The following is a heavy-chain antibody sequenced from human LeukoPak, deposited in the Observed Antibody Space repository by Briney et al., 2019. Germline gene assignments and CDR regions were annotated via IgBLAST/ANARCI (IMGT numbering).Heavy chain of an antibody. Sequence: GASVKVSCKASGYTFTSYYMHWVRQAPGQGLEWMGGIIPIFGTANYAQKFQGRVTITTGESTSTAYMELSSLRSEDTAVYYCATVGYCSSTSCSNWFDPWGQGTLVTVSS. D-gene: IGHD2-2*01. CDR2: IIPIFGTA. V-gene: IGHV1-69*05. J-gene: IGHJ5*02. CDR3: ATVGYCSSTSCSNWFDP. CDR1: GYTFTSYY.